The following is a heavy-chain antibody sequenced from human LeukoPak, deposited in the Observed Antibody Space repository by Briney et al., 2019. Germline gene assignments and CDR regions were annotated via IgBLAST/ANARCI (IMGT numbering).Heavy chain of an antibody. V-gene: IGHV4-59*01. CDR2: IYYRGSS. Sequence: ASETLSLTCTVSGGSINNYYWSWIRQSPGKGLEWTGYIYYRGSSNYNPSLKSRITMSVDTSKNQFSLKLNSVTAVDTAVYYCARVQKDYYDSGGYHSAAAFDIWGQGTMVTVSS. CDR1: GGSINNYY. CDR3: ARVQKDYYDSGGYHSAAAFDI. J-gene: IGHJ3*02. D-gene: IGHD3-22*01.